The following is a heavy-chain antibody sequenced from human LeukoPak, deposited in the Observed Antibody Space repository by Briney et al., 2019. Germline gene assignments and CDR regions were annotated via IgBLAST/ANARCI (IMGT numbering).Heavy chain of an antibody. Sequence: TSETLSLTCTVSGGSVSSGSYYWSWIRQPPGKGLEWIGYIYYSGSTKYNPSLKSRVTMSVDTSKNQFSLKLSFVTAADTAVYYCAREACIAVAGTVWFDPWGQGTLVTVSS. CDR3: AREACIAVAGTVWFDP. V-gene: IGHV4-61*01. D-gene: IGHD6-19*01. CDR1: GGSVSSGSYY. CDR2: IYYSGST. J-gene: IGHJ5*02.